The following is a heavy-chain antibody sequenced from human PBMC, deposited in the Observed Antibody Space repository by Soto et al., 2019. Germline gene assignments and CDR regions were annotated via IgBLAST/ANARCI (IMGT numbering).Heavy chain of an antibody. CDR3: AKDRQEYGGNWDAFDI. CDR2: ISYDGSNK. CDR1: GFTFSSYG. Sequence: PGGSLRLSCAASGFTFSSYGMHWVRQAPGKGLEWVAVISYDGSNKYYADSVKGRFTISRDNSKNTLYLQMNSLRAEDTAVYYCAKDRQEYGGNWDAFDIWGQGTMVTVSS. J-gene: IGHJ3*02. D-gene: IGHD2-15*01. V-gene: IGHV3-30*18.